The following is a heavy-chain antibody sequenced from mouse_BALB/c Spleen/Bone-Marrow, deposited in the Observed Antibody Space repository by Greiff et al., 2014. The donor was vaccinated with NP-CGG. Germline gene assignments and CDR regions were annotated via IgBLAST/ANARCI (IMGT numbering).Heavy chain of an antibody. CDR1: GFNIKDTY. D-gene: IGHD1-1*01. CDR2: IDPANGNT. J-gene: IGHJ2*01. Sequence: EVKLQESGAELVKPGASVKLSCTASGFNIKDTYMHWVKQRPEQGLEWIGRIDPANGNTKYDPKFQGKATITADTSSNTAYLQLSSLTSEDTAVYYCARYYYGSSYFDYWGQGTTPTVSS. CDR3: ARYYYGSSYFDY. V-gene: IGHV14-3*02.